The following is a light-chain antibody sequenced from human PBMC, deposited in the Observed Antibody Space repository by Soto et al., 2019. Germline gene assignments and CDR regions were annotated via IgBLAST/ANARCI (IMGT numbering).Light chain of an antibody. CDR3: SSYTSSSTPVV. CDR1: SSDVGGYNY. Sequence: QSVLTQPASVSGSPGQSITISCTGTSSDVGGYNYVSWYQHHPGKAPKLLIYDVSNRPSGVSNRFSGSKSGNTASLTISGLQVEDEADYYCSSYTSSSTPVVFGGGTQLTVL. J-gene: IGLJ2*01. CDR2: DVS. V-gene: IGLV2-14*03.